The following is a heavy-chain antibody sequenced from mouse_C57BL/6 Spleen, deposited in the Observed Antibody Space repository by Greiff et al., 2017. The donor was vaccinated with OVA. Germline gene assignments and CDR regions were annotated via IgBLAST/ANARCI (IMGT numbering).Heavy chain of an antibody. J-gene: IGHJ1*03. CDR3: AREGTTGVRYWYLDG. V-gene: IGHV3-6*01. Sequence: EVKLMESGPGLVKPSQSLSLTCSVTGYSITSGYYWNWLRQFPGNKLEWMGYISYDGSNNYTPSLTNRISIRSDTSKSQFCLKLNSVTTEDTATYYCAREGTTGVRYWYLDGWGTGTTVTGSS. CDR2: ISYDGSN. D-gene: IGHD1-1*01. CDR1: GYSITSGYY.